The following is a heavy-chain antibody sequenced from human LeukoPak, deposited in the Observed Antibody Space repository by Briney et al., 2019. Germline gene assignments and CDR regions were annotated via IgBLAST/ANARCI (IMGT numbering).Heavy chain of an antibody. CDR1: GFTFSSYW. J-gene: IGHJ6*03. V-gene: IGHV3-7*01. D-gene: IGHD4-23*01. CDR3: ARLKTTVVTGGRYYYMDV. CDR2: IKQDGSEK. Sequence: HPGGSLRLSCAASGFTFSSYWMSWVRQAPGKGLEWVANIKQDGSEKYYVDSVKGRFTISRDNAKNSLYLQMNSLRAEDTAVYYCARLKTTVVTGGRYYYMDVWGKGTTVTVSS.